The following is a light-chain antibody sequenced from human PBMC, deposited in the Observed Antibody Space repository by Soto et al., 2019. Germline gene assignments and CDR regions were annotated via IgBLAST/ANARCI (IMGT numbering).Light chain of an antibody. V-gene: IGLV4-69*01. CDR3: QTWGTGVV. CDR1: SGHSSYA. J-gene: IGLJ2*01. CDR2: LNSDGSH. Sequence: QLVLTQSPSASASLGASVKLTCTLSSGHSSYAIAWHQQQPEKGPRYLMKLNSDGSHSKGDGIPDRFSGSSSGAERYLTISSLRSEDEADYYCQTWGTGVVFGGGTKLTVL.